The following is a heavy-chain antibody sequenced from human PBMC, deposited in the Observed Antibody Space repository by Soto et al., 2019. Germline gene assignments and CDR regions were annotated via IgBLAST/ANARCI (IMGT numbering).Heavy chain of an antibody. CDR2: IYYSGST. J-gene: IGHJ3*02. CDR3: TGCSGGSCYSGAFDI. V-gene: IGHV4-39*01. CDR1: GGSISSSSYY. Sequence: QLQLQESGPGLVKPSETLSLTCTVSGGSISSSSYYWGWIRQPPGKGLEWIGSIYYSGSTYYNPSLKSRVTISVDTSRNQFSLKLSSVTAADTAVYYCTGCSGGSCYSGAFDIWGQGTMVTVSS. D-gene: IGHD2-15*01.